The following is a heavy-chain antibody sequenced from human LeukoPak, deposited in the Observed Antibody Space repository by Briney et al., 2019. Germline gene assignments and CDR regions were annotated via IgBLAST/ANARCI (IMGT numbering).Heavy chain of an antibody. V-gene: IGHV1-46*01. J-gene: IGHJ6*03. CDR3: ARDPFYYYYMDV. CDR2: INPSGGST. Sequence: ASVKVSCKASGYTFTSYYMHWVRQAPGQGLEWMGIINPSGGSTSYAQKFQGRVTMTTDTSTSTAYMELRSLRSDDTAVYYCARDPFYYYYMDVWGKGTTVTVSS. CDR1: GYTFTSYY.